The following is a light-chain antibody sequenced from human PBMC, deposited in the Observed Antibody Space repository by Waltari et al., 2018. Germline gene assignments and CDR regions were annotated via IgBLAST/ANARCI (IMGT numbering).Light chain of an antibody. CDR3: QNHERLPAT. V-gene: IGKV3-20*01. J-gene: IGKJ1*01. CDR1: QSISKY. Sequence: VLTQSPGTLSLSPGERATLSCRASQSISKYLVWYQQRPGHAPRLLIYGGSTRAAGIPDRFSGSGYGTDFTLTISRLEPEDFAMYYCQNHERLPATFGQGTKVEFK. CDR2: GGS.